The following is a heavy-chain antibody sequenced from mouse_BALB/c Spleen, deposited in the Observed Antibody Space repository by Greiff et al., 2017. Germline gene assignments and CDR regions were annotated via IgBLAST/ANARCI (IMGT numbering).Heavy chain of an antibody. J-gene: IGHJ2*01. V-gene: IGHV1-69*02. Sequence: QVQLQQSGAELVKPGASVKLSCKASGYTFTSYWMHWVKQRPGQGLEWIGEIDPSDSYTNYNQKFKGKATLTVDKSSSTAYMQLSSLTSEDSAVYYCAKGFYYGNYYFDYWGQGTTLTVSS. D-gene: IGHD2-1*01. CDR1: GYTFTSYW. CDR3: AKGFYYGNYYFDY. CDR2: IDPSDSYT.